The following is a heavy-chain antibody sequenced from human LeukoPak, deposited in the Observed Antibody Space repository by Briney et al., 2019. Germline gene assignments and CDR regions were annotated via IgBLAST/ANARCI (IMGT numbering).Heavy chain of an antibody. Sequence: SETLSLTCAVSGYSITTGRYWGWIRPPPGKGLEWIGSIYQSGSTYYNPSLKSRVTISVDKSKNQFPLNLRSVTAPDTAVYYCARSLSTAGIDYWGQGILVTVSS. CDR1: GYSITTGRY. CDR3: ARSLSTAGIDY. D-gene: IGHD2-2*01. CDR2: IYQSGST. V-gene: IGHV4-38-2*01. J-gene: IGHJ4*02.